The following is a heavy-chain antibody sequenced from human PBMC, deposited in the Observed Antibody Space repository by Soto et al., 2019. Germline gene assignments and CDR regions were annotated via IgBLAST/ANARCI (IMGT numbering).Heavy chain of an antibody. V-gene: IGHV5-51*01. D-gene: IGHD6-25*01. CDR3: ARHPLSSDGGSDAFDI. J-gene: IGHJ3*02. CDR2: IYPGDSDT. CDR1: GYSFTSYW. Sequence: PGESLKISCKGSGYSFTSYWIGWVRQMPGKGLEWMGIIYPGDSDTRYSPSFQGQVTISADKSISTAYLQWSSLKASDTAMYYCARHPLSSDGGSDAFDIWGQGTMVTV.